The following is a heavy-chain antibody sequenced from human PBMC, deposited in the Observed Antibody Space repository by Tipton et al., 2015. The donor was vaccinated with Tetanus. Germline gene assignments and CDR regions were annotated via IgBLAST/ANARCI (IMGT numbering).Heavy chain of an antibody. CDR3: ARDGCTSASCYYRFDP. V-gene: IGHV3-23*01. D-gene: IGHD2-2*01. CDR1: GFTFSSYA. Sequence: SLRLSCAASGFTFSSYAMSWVRQAPGKGLEWVSAISGSGGSTYYADSVKGRFTISRDNSKNSLYLQMNNLRAEDTALYFCARDGCTSASCYYRFDPWGQGTLVTVSS. CDR2: ISGSGGST. J-gene: IGHJ5*02.